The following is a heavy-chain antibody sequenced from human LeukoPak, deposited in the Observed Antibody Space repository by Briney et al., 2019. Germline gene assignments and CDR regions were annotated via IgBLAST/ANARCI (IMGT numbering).Heavy chain of an antibody. CDR2: IYHSGST. V-gene: IGHV4-38-2*02. D-gene: IGHD2-15*01. J-gene: IGHJ4*02. CDR3: AREVVVVVAAREAFDY. Sequence: PSETLSLTCAVSGYSISSGYYWGWIRQPPGKGLEWIGSIYHSGSTYYNPPHKSRVTISVDTFKNQSSLKLSSVTAADTAVYYCAREVVVVVAAREAFDYWGQGTLVTVSS. CDR1: GYSISSGYY.